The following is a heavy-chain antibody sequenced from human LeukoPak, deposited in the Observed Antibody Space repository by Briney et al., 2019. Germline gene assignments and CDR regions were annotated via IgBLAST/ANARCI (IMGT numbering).Heavy chain of an antibody. V-gene: IGHV4-39*07. J-gene: IGHJ4*02. Sequence: PSETLSLTCTVSGGSISSSSYYWGWIRQPPGKGLEWIGSIYYSGSTYYNPSLKSRVTISVDTSKNQFSLKLSSVTAADTAVYYCATNSAAAYYWGQGTLVTVSS. CDR2: IYYSGST. D-gene: IGHD6-13*01. CDR3: ATNSAAAYY. CDR1: GGSISSSSYY.